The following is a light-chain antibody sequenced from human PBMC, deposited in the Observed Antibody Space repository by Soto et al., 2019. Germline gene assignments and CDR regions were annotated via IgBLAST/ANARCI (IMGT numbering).Light chain of an antibody. CDR1: SSNIGAGYD. Sequence: QSVLTQPPSVSGAPGQRVTISCTGSSSNIGAGYDVHWYQQLPGTAPKLLIYGNSNRPSGVPDRFSGSKSGTSPSLAITGLQAEDEADYYCQSYDSSLSGAVFGGGTKVTVL. J-gene: IGLJ7*01. CDR3: QSYDSSLSGAV. V-gene: IGLV1-40*01. CDR2: GNS.